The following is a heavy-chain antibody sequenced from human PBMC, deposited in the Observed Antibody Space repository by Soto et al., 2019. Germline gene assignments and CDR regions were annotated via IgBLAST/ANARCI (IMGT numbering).Heavy chain of an antibody. CDR2: ISGSNDNI. V-gene: IGHV3-23*01. CDR3: VKLLIWRFGSSRSRDV. CDR1: GFTFSSYA. J-gene: IGHJ6*04. Sequence: EVQLLESGGGLEQPGGSLRLSCVASGFTFSSYAMSWVRQAPGKGLEWVSGISGSNDNIHYADCVKGRFTIARDNSKNTLYLEMSSLRVEDTAVCYGVKLLIWRFGSSRSRDVWGEGTTVTVSS. D-gene: IGHD3-10*01.